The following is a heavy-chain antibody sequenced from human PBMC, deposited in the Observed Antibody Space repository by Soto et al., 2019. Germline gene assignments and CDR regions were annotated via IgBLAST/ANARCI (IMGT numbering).Heavy chain of an antibody. J-gene: IGHJ4*02. Sequence: VQLVESGGGLVQPGGSLRLSCAASGFIFSDHYMDWVRQAPGKGLEWVGRIKNKANSYTTEYAASVKVRFTISRDDSKNSLYLQMNSLKTEDTAVYYCTRISLVGATGGRYFDYWGQGTLLTVSS. V-gene: IGHV3-72*01. CDR2: IKNKANSYTT. CDR3: TRISLVGATGGRYFDY. CDR1: GFIFSDHY. D-gene: IGHD1-26*01.